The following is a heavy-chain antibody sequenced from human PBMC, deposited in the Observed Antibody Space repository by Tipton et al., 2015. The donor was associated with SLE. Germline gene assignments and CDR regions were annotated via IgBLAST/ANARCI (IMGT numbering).Heavy chain of an antibody. Sequence: SLRLSCAASGFTFSSYAMSWVRQAPGKGLEWVSAISGSGGSTYYADSVKGRFTISRDNSKNTLYLQMNSLRAEDTAVYYCAGWVGYCSGGSCFYWGQGTLVTVSS. V-gene: IGHV3-23*01. CDR3: AGWVGYCSGGSCFY. D-gene: IGHD2-15*01. J-gene: IGHJ4*02. CDR2: ISGSGGST. CDR1: GFTFSSYA.